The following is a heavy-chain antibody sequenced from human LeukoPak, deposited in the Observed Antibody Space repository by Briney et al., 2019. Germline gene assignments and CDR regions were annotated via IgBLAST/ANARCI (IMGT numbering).Heavy chain of an antibody. CDR1: GFTFSDHY. CDR3: ASGSLVRDSSGYFAPG. Sequence: GGSLRLSCAASGFTFSDHYMDWVRQAPGKGLEWVGRTRNKANSYTTEYAASVKGRFTISRDDSKNSLYLQMNSLKTEDTAVYYCASGSLVRDSSGYFAPGWGQGTLVTVSS. V-gene: IGHV3-72*01. D-gene: IGHD3-22*01. CDR2: TRNKANSYTT. J-gene: IGHJ4*02.